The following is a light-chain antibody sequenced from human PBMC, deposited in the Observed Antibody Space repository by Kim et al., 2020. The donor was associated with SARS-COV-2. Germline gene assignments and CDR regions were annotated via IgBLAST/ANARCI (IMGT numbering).Light chain of an antibody. CDR3: QQSDSSFRT. CDR1: QSVDSLF. CDR2: GAS. Sequence: EIVLTQFPGTLSLSPGERATLSCRASQSVDSLFLAWYQQRPGQAPRLLIYGASDRATGIPDRFRGSGSGTDFTLTITSLEPEDFAMYYCQQSDSSFRTFGQGTKVDIK. J-gene: IGKJ1*01. V-gene: IGKV3-20*01.